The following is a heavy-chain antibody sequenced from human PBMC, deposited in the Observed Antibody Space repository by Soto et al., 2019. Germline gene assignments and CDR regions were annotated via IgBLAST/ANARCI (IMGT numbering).Heavy chain of an antibody. CDR2: MNPNSGNT. CDR3: ARLGIAAAGLDAFDI. CDR1: GYTFTSYD. J-gene: IGHJ3*02. D-gene: IGHD6-13*01. Sequence: ASVKVSCKASGYTFTSYDVNWVRQATGQGLEWMGWMNPNSGNTGYAQKFQGRVTMTRNTSISTAYMELSSLRSEDTAVYYCARLGIAAAGLDAFDIWGQGTMVTVSS. V-gene: IGHV1-8*01.